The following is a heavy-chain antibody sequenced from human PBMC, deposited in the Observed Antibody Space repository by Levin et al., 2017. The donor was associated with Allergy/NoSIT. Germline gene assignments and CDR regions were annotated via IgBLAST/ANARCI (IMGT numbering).Heavy chain of an antibody. CDR1: GFTFRSSC. CDR2: IKEDGGEK. J-gene: IGHJ4*02. V-gene: IGHV3-7*01. CDR3: ASSSGGKDSGGYLDY. D-gene: IGHD2-15*01. Sequence: LSLTCAASGFTFRSSCMTWVRQAPGKGLEWVANIKEDGGEKYYVDSVRGRFTIFRDDAENSLYLQMNRLRVEDTAVYYCASSSGGKDSGGYLDYWGQGSLVAVSS.